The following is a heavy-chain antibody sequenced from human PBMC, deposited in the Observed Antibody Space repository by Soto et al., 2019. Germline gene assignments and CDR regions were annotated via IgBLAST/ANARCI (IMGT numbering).Heavy chain of an antibody. D-gene: IGHD2-21*01. Sequence: DVQLVESGGGLVQPGRSLRLSCAASGFTFEDYAMHWVRQAPGKGLELVSGISWESGNIDYADSVQGRFTISSDNAKNSLYLQMNSLRREDSVLYYCATRSIYGVAFDFWGQGTLVSVSS. V-gene: IGHV3-9*01. CDR3: ATRSIYGVAFDF. CDR1: GFTFEDYA. CDR2: ISWESGNI. J-gene: IGHJ4*02.